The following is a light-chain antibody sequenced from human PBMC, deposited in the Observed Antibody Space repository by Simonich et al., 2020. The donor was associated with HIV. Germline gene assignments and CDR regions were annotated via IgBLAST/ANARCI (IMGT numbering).Light chain of an antibody. V-gene: IGKV4-1*01. CDR3: QQYYTTPLT. CDR2: WSS. CDR1: QSVLYSSNNRNY. Sequence: DIVMTQSPDSLAVSLGERATLNCKSSQSVLYSSNNRNYLAWYQQKPGQPPKLLIYWSSTRESGVPDRFSGSGSGTDFTRTISSLQAEDVAVYYCQQYYTTPLTFGGGTKVEIK. J-gene: IGKJ4*01.